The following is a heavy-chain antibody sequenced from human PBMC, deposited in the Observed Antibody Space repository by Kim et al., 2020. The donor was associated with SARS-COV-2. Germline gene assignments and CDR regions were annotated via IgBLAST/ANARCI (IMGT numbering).Heavy chain of an antibody. CDR1: GYTFTSYG. CDR3: ARAESKITIFGRDYGMDV. D-gene: IGHD3-3*01. CDR2: ISAYNGNT. V-gene: IGHV1-18*01. Sequence: ASVKVSCKASGYTFTSYGISWVRQAPGQGLEWMGWISAYNGNTNYAQKLQGRVTMTTDTSTSTAYMELRSLRSDDTAVYYCARAESKITIFGRDYGMDVWGQGTTVTVSS. J-gene: IGHJ6*02.